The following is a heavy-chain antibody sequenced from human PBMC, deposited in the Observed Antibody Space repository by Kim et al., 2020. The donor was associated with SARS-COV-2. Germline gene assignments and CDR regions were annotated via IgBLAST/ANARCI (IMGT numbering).Heavy chain of an antibody. V-gene: IGHV1-69*01. J-gene: IGHJ4*02. CDR3: ARAKNTDVTGSYFDY. CDR1: GGTFVSHG. CDR2: IIPSFGTR. Sequence: SVKVSYQASGGTFVSHGISWVRQAPGQGLEWMGGIIPSFGTRDYAQKFQGRITISADESASTVYMELSSLRSEDTAVYYCARAKNTDVTGSYFDYWGQGTLVTVSS. D-gene: IGHD3-9*01.